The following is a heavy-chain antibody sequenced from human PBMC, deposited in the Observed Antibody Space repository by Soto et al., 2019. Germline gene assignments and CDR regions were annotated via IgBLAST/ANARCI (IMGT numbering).Heavy chain of an antibody. CDR3: AREAGYYSDY. Sequence: PGGSLRLSCAASGFTFSSYEMNWVRQAPGKGLEWVSYISGSGSSIYYADSVKGRFTISRDYAKNSLYLQMNSLRAEDTAVYYCAREAGYYSDYWGQGALVTVSS. D-gene: IGHD3-9*01. J-gene: IGHJ4*02. CDR2: ISGSGSSI. CDR1: GFTFSSYE. V-gene: IGHV3-48*03.